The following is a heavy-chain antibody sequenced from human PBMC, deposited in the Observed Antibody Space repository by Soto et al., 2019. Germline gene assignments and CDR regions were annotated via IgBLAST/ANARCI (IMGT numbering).Heavy chain of an antibody. CDR3: ASGAMALHYYYDGVDV. V-gene: IGHV1-18*01. CDR2: ISAYNGNT. CDR1: GYTFTSYG. Sequence: GASVKVSCKASGYTFTSYGISWVRQAPAQGLEWMGWISAYNGNTNYAQKLQGRVTMTTYTSTSTAYMELRSRRSDDTAVYYCASGAMALHYYYDGVDVWGQGTTVTVSS. J-gene: IGHJ6*02.